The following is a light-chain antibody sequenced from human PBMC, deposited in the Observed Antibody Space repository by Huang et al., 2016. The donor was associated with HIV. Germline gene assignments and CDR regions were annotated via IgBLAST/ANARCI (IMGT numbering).Light chain of an antibody. V-gene: IGKV1-33*01. CDR3: QQYDNLPLFT. J-gene: IGKJ3*01. CDR1: QDFSNY. Sequence: DIQMTQSPSSLSASVGDRVTITCQASQDFSNYLNWYQQKPGKAPKLLIYDASNLETGVPSRCSGSGSGTDFTFTISSLQPEDIATYYCQQYDNLPLFTFGPGTKVDIK. CDR2: DAS.